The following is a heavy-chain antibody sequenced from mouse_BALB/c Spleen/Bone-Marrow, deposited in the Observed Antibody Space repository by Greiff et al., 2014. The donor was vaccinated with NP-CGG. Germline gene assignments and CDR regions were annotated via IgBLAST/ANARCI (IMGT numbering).Heavy chain of an antibody. J-gene: IGHJ4*01. D-gene: IGHD1-1*02. V-gene: IGHV14-3*02. CDR1: GFNIKDTY. CDR3: ARYGY. Sequence: EVQLQESGAELVKPGASVKLTCTGSGFNIKDTYMHWVKQRPEQGLEWIGRIDAANGNSKYDPKLQGKATITADTSSNTGYLQLSSLTSEDTAVYYCARYGYWGKGTSVTVSS. CDR2: IDAANGNS.